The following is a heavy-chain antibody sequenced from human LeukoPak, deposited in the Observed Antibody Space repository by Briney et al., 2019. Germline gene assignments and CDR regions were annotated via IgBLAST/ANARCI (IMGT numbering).Heavy chain of an antibody. Sequence: GGSLRLSCAASGFTFSTYLMHWVRQAPGKGLVWVSRIKSDGGTNYADSVKGRFTISRDNAKKTVSLQMNSLRAEDTAVYYCARGKGPFDYWGQGTLVTVSS. CDR1: GFTFSTYL. CDR3: ARGKGPFDY. CDR2: IKSDGGT. V-gene: IGHV3-74*01. J-gene: IGHJ4*02.